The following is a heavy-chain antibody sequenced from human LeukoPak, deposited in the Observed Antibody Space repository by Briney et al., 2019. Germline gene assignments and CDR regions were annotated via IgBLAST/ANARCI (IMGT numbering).Heavy chain of an antibody. Sequence: SETLSLTCTVSDGSISSYYWSWIRQPAGKGLEWIGRIYPSGSTNYNPSLRGRVTMSVDTSKNQFSLKLTSVTAADTAVYYCARTSSSSWPNGMDVWGQGTTVTVSS. D-gene: IGHD6-13*01. CDR1: DGSISSYY. CDR2: IYPSGST. V-gene: IGHV4-4*07. CDR3: ARTSSSSWPNGMDV. J-gene: IGHJ6*02.